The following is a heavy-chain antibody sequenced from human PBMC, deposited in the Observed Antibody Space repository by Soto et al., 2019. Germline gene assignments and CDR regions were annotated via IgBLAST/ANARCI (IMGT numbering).Heavy chain of an antibody. Sequence: PSQTKRHSYSVSGGTISNYYWSWIRKPPGKGLEWIGYIYYSGSTNYNPSLKSRVTISVDTSKNQFSLKLSSVTAADTAVYYCAREIRSRPNVDYVLSWFDPWGQGTLVTVSS. J-gene: IGHJ5*02. V-gene: IGHV4-59*01. CDR3: AREIRSRPNVDYVLSWFDP. CDR1: GGTISNYY. CDR2: IYYSGST. D-gene: IGHD4-17*01.